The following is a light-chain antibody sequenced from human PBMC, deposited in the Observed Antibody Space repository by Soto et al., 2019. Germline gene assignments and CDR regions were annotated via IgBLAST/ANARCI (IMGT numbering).Light chain of an antibody. CDR1: SSNIGAGYD. Sequence: QSVLKPRPSVSGAPGQRVTISCTGSSSNIGAGYDVHWYQQLPGTAPKLLIYVNINRPSGVPDRFSGSKSGTSASLAITGLQAEDEADYYCQSYDSSLSGYVFGTGTKVTVL. J-gene: IGLJ1*01. CDR2: VNI. V-gene: IGLV1-40*01. CDR3: QSYDSSLSGYV.